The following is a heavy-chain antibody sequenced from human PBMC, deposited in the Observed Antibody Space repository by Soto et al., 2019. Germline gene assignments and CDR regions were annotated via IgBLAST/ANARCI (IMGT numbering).Heavy chain of an antibody. V-gene: IGHV3-9*01. CDR2: ISWNSGSI. CDR1: GFTFDDYA. Sequence: SLRLSCAASGFTFDDYAMHWVRQAPGKGLEWVSGISWNSGSIGYADSVKGRFTISRDNAKNSLYLQMNSLRAEDTALYYCAKAPHSNYYYYYMDVWGKGTTVTVSS. J-gene: IGHJ6*03. D-gene: IGHD4-4*01. CDR3: AKAPHSNYYYYYMDV.